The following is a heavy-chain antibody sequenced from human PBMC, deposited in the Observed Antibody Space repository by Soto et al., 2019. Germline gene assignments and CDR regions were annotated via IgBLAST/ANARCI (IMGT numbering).Heavy chain of an antibody. CDR2: ISSSSSTI. V-gene: IGHV3-48*02. J-gene: IGHJ4*02. D-gene: IGHD6-19*01. CDR3: ARDPVYYSSGWQHVY. Sequence: TGGSLRLSCAASGFTFSSYSMNWVRQAPGKGLEWVSYISSSSSTIYYADSVKGRFTISRDNAKNSLYLQMNSLRDEDTAVYYCARDPVYYSSGWQHVYWGQGTLVTVSS. CDR1: GFTFSSYS.